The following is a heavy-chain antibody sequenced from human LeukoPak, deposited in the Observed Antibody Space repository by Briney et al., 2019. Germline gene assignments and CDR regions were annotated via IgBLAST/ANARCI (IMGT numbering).Heavy chain of an antibody. CDR1: GFTFSSSW. J-gene: IGHJ5*02. D-gene: IGHD3-3*01. Sequence: GGSLRLSCAASGFTFSSSWMHWVRQVPGKGLVWVSRVNGDGGGIAYADSVKGRLTISRDNSKNTLYLQMNSLRAEDTAVYYCARGGQGYDLNWFDPWGQGTLVTVSS. V-gene: IGHV3-74*01. CDR3: ARGGQGYDLNWFDP. CDR2: VNGDGGGI.